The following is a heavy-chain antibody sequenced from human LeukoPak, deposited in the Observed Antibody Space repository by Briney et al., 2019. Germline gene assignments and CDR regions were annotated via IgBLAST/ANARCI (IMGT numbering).Heavy chain of an antibody. Sequence: SETLSLTCTVSGGSISSGAYYWSWIRQHPGKGLEWVGYIYYSGSSYYNPSIKSRVTISVDTSNNQFSLKLSSVTAADTAVYYCARDTAGTRDCWGQGTLVTVSS. V-gene: IGHV4-31*03. D-gene: IGHD6-19*01. J-gene: IGHJ4*03. CDR1: GGSISSGAYY. CDR3: ARDTAGTRDC. CDR2: IYYSGSS.